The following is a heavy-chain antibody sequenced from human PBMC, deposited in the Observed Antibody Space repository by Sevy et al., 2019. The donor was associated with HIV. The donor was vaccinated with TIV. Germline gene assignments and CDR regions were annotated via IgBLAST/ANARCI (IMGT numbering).Heavy chain of an antibody. D-gene: IGHD1-26*01. Sequence: GGSRRLSCAASGFTFSSYSMNWVRQAPGQGLEWVSSISSSSSYIYYADSVKGRFTISRDNAKNSLYLQMNSLGAEDTAVYYCARDSRGSYYGFDYWGQGTLVTVSS. CDR2: ISSSSSYI. V-gene: IGHV3-21*01. J-gene: IGHJ4*02. CDR1: GFTFSSYS. CDR3: ARDSRGSYYGFDY.